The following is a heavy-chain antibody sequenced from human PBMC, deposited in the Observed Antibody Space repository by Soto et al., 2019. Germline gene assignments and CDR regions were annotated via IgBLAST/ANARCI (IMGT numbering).Heavy chain of an antibody. Sequence: GGSLRLSCAASGFTFSSYGMHWVRQAPGKGLEWVAVISYDGSNKYYADSVKGRFTISRDNSKNTLYLQMNSLRAEDTAVYYCAKERYSNYPGRQSGVDDWGQRTLVTVSS. J-gene: IGHJ4*02. D-gene: IGHD4-4*01. CDR3: AKERYSNYPGRQSGVDD. V-gene: IGHV3-30*18. CDR2: ISYDGSNK. CDR1: GFTFSSYG.